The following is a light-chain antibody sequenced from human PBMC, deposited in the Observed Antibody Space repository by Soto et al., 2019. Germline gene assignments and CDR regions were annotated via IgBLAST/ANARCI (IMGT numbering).Light chain of an antibody. CDR2: GNI. CDR3: SSYGGSNNVV. J-gene: IGLJ2*01. CDR1: SSNIGAGYD. Sequence: QSVPTQPPSVSGAPGQRVTISCTGSSSNIGAGYDVHWYQQVPGTAPKLLIYGNINRPSGVPDRFSGSKSGTSASLAITGLQAEDEADYYCSSYGGSNNVVFGGGTQLTVL. V-gene: IGLV1-40*01.